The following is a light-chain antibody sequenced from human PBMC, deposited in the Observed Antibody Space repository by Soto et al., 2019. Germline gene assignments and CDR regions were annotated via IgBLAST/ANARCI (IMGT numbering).Light chain of an antibody. J-gene: IGLJ1*01. V-gene: IGLV2-14*01. CDR3: SSYTSSTTLSV. CDR1: SSDIGGYNY. Sequence: QSALTQPASVSGSPGQSITISCTGTSSDIGGYNYVSWYQQLPGKAPKLMIYEVSSRPSGVSNRFSGSKSGNTASLTISGLQAEDEADYYCSSYTSSTTLSVFGTGTKLTVL. CDR2: EVS.